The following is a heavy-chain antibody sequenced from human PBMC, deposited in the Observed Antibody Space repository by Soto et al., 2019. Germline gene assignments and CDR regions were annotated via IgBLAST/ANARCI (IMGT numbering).Heavy chain of an antibody. J-gene: IGHJ4*02. CDR2: ISYDGSNK. CDR1: GFPFISYG. Sequence: QVQLVESGGGVVQPGRSLRLSCAASGFPFISYGMHWVRQGPGKGLEWVAVISYDGSNKYYADSVKGRFTISRDQSMNTLYLQMSSLRAEDTSLYYCVGGQDHLDYRCQGTLVTVSS. CDR3: VGGQDHLDY. D-gene: IGHD2-15*01. V-gene: IGHV3-30*03.